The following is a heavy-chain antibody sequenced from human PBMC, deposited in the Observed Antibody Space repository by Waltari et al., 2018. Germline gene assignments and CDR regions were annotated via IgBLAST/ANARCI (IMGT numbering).Heavy chain of an antibody. J-gene: IGHJ6*02. D-gene: IGHD4-4*01. CDR2: IRSRGSPI. CDR1: GFALSSYE. Sequence: DVQLVESGGDLVQPGGSLRLSCSASGFALSSYEMNWVRQAPGKVLEWIAYIRSRGSPIHYSDSVKGRFTISRDSANNSLYLQMNSLTVADTAVYFCARCDYRQVGYGMDVWGQGTTVTVSS. V-gene: IGHV3-48*03. CDR3: ARCDYRQVGYGMDV.